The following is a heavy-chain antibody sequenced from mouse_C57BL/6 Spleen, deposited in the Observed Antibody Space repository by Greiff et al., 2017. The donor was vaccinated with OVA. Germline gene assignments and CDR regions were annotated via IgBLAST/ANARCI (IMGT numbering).Heavy chain of an antibody. CDR1: GYPFTDYE. J-gene: IGHJ1*03. Sequence: QVQLQQSGAELVRPGASVTLSCKASGYPFTDYEMHWVKQTPVHGLEWIGAIDPETGGTAYNQKFKGKAILTADKSSSTAYMELRSLTSEDSAVYDCTRGGLGDWYFDVWGTGTTVTVSS. D-gene: IGHD4-1*01. CDR3: TRGGLGDWYFDV. CDR2: IDPETGGT. V-gene: IGHV1-15*01.